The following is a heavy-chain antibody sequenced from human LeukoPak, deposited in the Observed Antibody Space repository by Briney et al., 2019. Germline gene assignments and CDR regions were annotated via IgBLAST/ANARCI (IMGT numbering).Heavy chain of an antibody. Sequence: GRSLRLSCAASGFTFSSYGMHWVRPAPGKGLEWVAVISYDGSNKYYADSVKGRFTISRDNSKNTLYLQMNSLRAEDTAVYYCAKDLVTMIVVVIGGMDVWGQGTTVTVSS. CDR3: AKDLVTMIVVVIGGMDV. CDR2: ISYDGSNK. D-gene: IGHD3-22*01. J-gene: IGHJ6*02. V-gene: IGHV3-30*18. CDR1: GFTFSSYG.